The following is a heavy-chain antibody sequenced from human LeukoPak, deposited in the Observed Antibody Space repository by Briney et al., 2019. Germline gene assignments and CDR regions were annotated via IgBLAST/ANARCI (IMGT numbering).Heavy chain of an antibody. V-gene: IGHV1-24*01. J-gene: IGHJ4*02. CDR1: GYTLTELS. CDR2: FDPEDGET. Sequence: VASVKVSCKVSGYTLTELSMHWVRQAPGKGLEWMGGFDPEDGETIYAQKFQGRVTMTEDTSTDTAYMELSSLRSEDTAMYYCATSSIVGAIPFDYWGQGTLVTVST. CDR3: ATSSIVGAIPFDY. D-gene: IGHD1-26*01.